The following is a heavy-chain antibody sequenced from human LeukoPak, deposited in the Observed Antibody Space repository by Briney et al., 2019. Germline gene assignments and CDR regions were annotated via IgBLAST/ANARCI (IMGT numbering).Heavy chain of an antibody. CDR1: GGSFSGYY. D-gene: IGHD2-2*01. CDR3: ARGRYCSSTSCASRIFDY. J-gene: IGHJ4*02. CDR2: INHSGST. Sequence: SETLSLTCAVYGGSFSGYYWSWIRQPPGKGLERIGEINHSGSTNYNPSLKSRVTISVDTSKNQFSLKLSSVTAADTAVYYCARGRYCSSTSCASRIFDYWGQGTLVTVSS. V-gene: IGHV4-34*01.